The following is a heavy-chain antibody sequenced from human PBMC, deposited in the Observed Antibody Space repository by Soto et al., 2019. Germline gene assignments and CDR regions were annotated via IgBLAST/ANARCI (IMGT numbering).Heavy chain of an antibody. CDR1: GGSISSSSYF. J-gene: IGHJ5*02. V-gene: IGHV4-39*01. CDR2: IYYSGST. D-gene: IGHD2-21*02. CDR3: ARHPSDFWFDP. Sequence: QLQLQESGPGLVKPSETLSLTCSVSGGSISSSSYFWGWIRQPPGKGLEWIGSIYYSGSTYYDPSLKSRVTVTVDTSKNQFSLKLSSVTAAATAVYYCARHPSDFWFDPWGQGTLVTVSS.